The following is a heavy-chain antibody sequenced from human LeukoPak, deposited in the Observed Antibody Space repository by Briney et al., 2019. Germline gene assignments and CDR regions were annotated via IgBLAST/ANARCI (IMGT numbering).Heavy chain of an antibody. D-gene: IGHD2-15*01. J-gene: IGHJ4*02. V-gene: IGHV4-39*07. Sequence: SETLSLTCTVSGGSISSSSYYWGWIRQPPGKGLEWIGSIYYSGSTYYNPSLKSRVTISVDTSKNQFSLKLSSVTAADTAAYYCARVGSWCSGGSCYDPLDYWGQGTLVTVSS. CDR2: IYYSGST. CDR1: GGSISSSSYY. CDR3: ARVGSWCSGGSCYDPLDY.